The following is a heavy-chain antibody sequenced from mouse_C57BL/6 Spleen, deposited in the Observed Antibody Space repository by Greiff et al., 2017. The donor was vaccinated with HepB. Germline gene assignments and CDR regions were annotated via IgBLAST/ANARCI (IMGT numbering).Heavy chain of an antibody. D-gene: IGHD2-5*01. J-gene: IGHJ4*01. Sequence: QVQLKESGPGLVQPSQRLSITCTVSGFSLTSYGVHWVRQSPGKGLEWLGVIWSGGSTDYNAAFISRLSISKDNSKSQVFFKMNSLQADDTAIYYCASLYYSNPYYYAMDYWGQGTSVTVSS. CDR1: GFSLTSYG. CDR2: IWSGGST. V-gene: IGHV2-2*01. CDR3: ASLYYSNPYYYAMDY.